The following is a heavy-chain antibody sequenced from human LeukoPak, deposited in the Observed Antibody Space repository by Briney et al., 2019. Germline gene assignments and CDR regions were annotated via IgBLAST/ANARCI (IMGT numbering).Heavy chain of an antibody. Sequence: GGSLRLSCAASGFTVSGNYMSWVRQAPGKGLEWVSVIYRGGSTYYSDSVKGRFTISRNNSKNTLYFQMNSLRAEDTAVYYCAREDDYGEPFDYWGQGTLVTVSS. CDR3: AREDDYGEPFDY. D-gene: IGHD4-17*01. CDR1: GFTVSGNY. J-gene: IGHJ4*02. V-gene: IGHV3-66*02. CDR2: IYRGGST.